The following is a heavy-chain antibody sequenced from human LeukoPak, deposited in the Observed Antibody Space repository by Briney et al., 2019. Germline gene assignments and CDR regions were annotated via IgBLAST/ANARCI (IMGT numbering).Heavy chain of an antibody. CDR3: AKKGGAAGQGTVDY. CDR1: GFTFSSYA. Sequence: PGGSLRLSCAASGFTFSSYAMNWVRQAPGKGLEWVSIIGGSGVTTHYADSVKGRFTISRDNSKNTQFLQMNSLRAEDTAVYYCAKKGGAAGQGTVDYWGQGTLVTVSS. CDR2: IGGSGVTT. V-gene: IGHV3-23*01. J-gene: IGHJ4*02. D-gene: IGHD6-13*01.